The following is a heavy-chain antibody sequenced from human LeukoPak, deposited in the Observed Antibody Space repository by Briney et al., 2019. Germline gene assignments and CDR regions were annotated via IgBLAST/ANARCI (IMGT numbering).Heavy chain of an antibody. V-gene: IGHV3-7*01. CDR2: MNTDGSEK. CDR1: GFTFSNYW. D-gene: IGHD1-26*01. CDR3: ARDPVEWELLLDY. Sequence: GGSLRLSCAASGFTFSNYWMGWVRQAPGKRPEWVANMNTDGSEKYYADSVKGRFSISRDNARNSVYLQMASLRVEDTAVYYYARDPVEWELLLDYWGQGTLVTVSS. J-gene: IGHJ4*02.